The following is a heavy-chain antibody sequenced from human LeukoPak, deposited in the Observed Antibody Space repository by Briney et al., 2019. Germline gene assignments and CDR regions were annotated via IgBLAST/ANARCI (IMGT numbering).Heavy chain of an antibody. CDR2: IYPGDSDT. J-gene: IGHJ3*02. Sequence: GESLKISCKGSGYSFTTYWIGWVRQMPGKGLEWMGIIYPGDSDTRYTPSFQGQVTISADKSISTAYLQWGSLKASATAIYYCARSYDSGTYYYRVGAFDIWGQGTMVTVSS. D-gene: IGHD3-10*01. CDR1: GYSFTTYW. V-gene: IGHV5-51*01. CDR3: ARSYDSGTYYYRVGAFDI.